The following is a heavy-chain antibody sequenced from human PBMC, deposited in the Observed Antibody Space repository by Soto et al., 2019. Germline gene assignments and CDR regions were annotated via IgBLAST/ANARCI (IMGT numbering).Heavy chain of an antibody. V-gene: IGHV3-66*04. J-gene: IGHJ4*02. D-gene: IGHD5-18*01. CDR3: ARHGYSYGGGYFDY. CDR1: VSSNY. Sequence: VSSNYMSWVRQAPGKGLEWVSVIYSGGSAYYADSVKGRFTISRDNSKNTLYLQMNSLRAEGTAVYYCARHGYSYGGGYFDYWGQGTLVTVSS. CDR2: IYSGGSA.